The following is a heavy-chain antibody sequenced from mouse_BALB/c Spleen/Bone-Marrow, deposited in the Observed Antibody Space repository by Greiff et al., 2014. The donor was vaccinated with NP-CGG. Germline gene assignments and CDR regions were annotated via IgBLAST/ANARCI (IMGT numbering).Heavy chain of an antibody. Sequence: VQLQQSGPELAKPGALVKISCKASGYTFTSYDINWVKQRPGQGLEWIGWIYPGDGSTKYNENFKGKATLTADKSSSTAYMQRSSVTSENSAVYFCARKGGYGNDGGAMDYWGQGTSVTVPS. D-gene: IGHD2-10*02. J-gene: IGHJ4*01. CDR1: GYTFTSYD. CDR2: IYPGDGST. CDR3: ARKGGYGNDGGAMDY. V-gene: IGHV1S56*01.